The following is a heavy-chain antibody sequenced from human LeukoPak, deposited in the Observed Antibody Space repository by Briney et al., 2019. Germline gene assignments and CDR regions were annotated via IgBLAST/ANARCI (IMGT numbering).Heavy chain of an antibody. CDR3: AQVQASGVGAPNY. Sequence: GESLRLSCAASGFTFSSYAMSWVRQAPGKGLEWVSGISSGSDTTFYANSVKGRFTISRDNSKNTLYLQMNSLRAEDTAVYYCAQVQASGVGAPNYWGQGTLLTVSS. CDR1: GFTFSSYA. J-gene: IGHJ4*02. CDR2: ISSGSDTT. D-gene: IGHD1-26*01. V-gene: IGHV3-23*01.